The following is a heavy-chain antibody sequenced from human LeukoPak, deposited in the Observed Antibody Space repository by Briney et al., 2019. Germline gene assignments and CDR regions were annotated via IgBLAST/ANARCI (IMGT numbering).Heavy chain of an antibody. D-gene: IGHD7-27*01. Sequence: SVKVSCKASGGTFSSSAISWVRQAPGQGLEWMGGIIPIFGSANYAQKFQGRVTITADESTSTVYMELSSLRSEDTAVYYCARGPPNWGYDYWGPGTLVTVSS. CDR1: GGTFSSSA. CDR3: ARGPPNWGYDY. V-gene: IGHV1-69*13. CDR2: IIPIFGSA. J-gene: IGHJ4*02.